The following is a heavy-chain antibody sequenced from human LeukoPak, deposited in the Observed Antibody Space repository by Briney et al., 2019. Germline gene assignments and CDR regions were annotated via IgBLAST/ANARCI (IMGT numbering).Heavy chain of an antibody. CDR1: GFTFNSYW. V-gene: IGHV3-7*01. Sequence: QPGGSLRLSCAASGFTFNSYWMIWVRQAPGKGLEWVANINPDGSGKYYVDSVKGRFTISRDNAKKSLYLQMNSLRAEDTAVYYCESKQGDYWGQGTLVTVSS. CDR2: INPDGSGK. CDR3: ESKQGDY. J-gene: IGHJ4*02.